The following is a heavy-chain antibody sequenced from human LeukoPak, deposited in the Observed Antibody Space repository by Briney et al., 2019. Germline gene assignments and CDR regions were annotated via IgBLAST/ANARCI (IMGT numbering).Heavy chain of an antibody. CDR3: VRSGYDYDWFDP. CDR1: GGTLSDYS. CDR2: IIPILNQA. V-gene: IGHV1-69*02. D-gene: IGHD5-12*01. J-gene: IGHJ5*02. Sequence: ASVMVSCKAPGGTLSDYSISWVRQAPGQGLEWMGRIIPILNQANYAQKFQGRVTFTADKSTISAYMDLSSLRSEDTAVYYCVRSGYDYDWFDPWGQGTLASVSS.